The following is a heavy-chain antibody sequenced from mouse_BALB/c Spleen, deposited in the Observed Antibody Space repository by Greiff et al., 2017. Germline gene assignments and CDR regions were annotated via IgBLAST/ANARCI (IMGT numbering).Heavy chain of an antibody. D-gene: IGHD1-1*01. CDR1: GFTFSSYT. CDR3: TRDGPSTVVATNAMDY. CDR2: ISSGGSYT. J-gene: IGHJ4*01. Sequence: EVMLVESGGGLVKPGGSLKLSCAASGFTFSSYTMSWVRQTPEKRLEWVATISSGGSYTYYPDSVKGRFTISRDNAKNTLYLQMSSLKSEDTAMYYCTRDGPSTVVATNAMDYWGQGTSVTVSS. V-gene: IGHV5-6-4*01.